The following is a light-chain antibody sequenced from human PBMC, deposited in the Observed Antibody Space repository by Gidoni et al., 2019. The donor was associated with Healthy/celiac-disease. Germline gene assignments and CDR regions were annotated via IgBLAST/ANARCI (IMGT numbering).Light chain of an antibody. V-gene: IGLV2-8*01. Sequence: QSPLPQPPSGSGSPGPSVTISCTGTSSAVGGYNYVSWYQQHPGKAPKLMIYEVSKRPSGVPDRFSGSKSGNTASLTVSGLQAEDEADYYCSSYAGSNTKVFGTGTKVTVL. CDR2: EVS. CDR1: SSAVGGYNY. J-gene: IGLJ1*01. CDR3: SSYAGSNTKV.